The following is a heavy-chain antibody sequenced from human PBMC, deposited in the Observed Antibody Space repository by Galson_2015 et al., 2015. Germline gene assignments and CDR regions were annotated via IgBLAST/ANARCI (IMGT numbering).Heavy chain of an antibody. CDR1: GFTVSSNY. J-gene: IGHJ4*01. Sequence: SLRLSCAASGFTVSSNYMSWVRQAPGKGLEWVSVIYSGGTTYYADSVKGRFTISRDDSKNTLYLQMNSLRAEDTAVYFCHGDYYVDYWGHGTLVTVSS. CDR3: HGDYYVDY. D-gene: IGHD4-17*01. V-gene: IGHV3-53*01. CDR2: IYSGGTT.